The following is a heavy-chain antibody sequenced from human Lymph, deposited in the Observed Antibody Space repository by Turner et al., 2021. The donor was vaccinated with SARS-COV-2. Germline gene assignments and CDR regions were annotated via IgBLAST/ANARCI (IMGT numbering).Heavy chain of an antibody. J-gene: IGHJ4*02. CDR1: GSPFASFA. Sequence: VQLLESGGGLVRPEGSRRLSCSAFGSPFASFAMQWVRPAPGKGREWVSALSDYGTNTYYADAVKDRFTISRDNSRNTLYLKMNSLRVEDMAVYYCAKDAGYFIAVAAGGHFFDNWGQGTLVTVSS. CDR2: LSDYGTNT. V-gene: IGHV3-23*01. D-gene: IGHD6-19*01. CDR3: AKDAGYFIAVAAGGHFFDN.